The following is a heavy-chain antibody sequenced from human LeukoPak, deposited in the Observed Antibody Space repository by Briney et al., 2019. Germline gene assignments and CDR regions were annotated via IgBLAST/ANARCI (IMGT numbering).Heavy chain of an antibody. J-gene: IGHJ5*02. D-gene: IGHD2-2*01. CDR3: ARVVPAAITNWFDP. CDR2: MNPNSGNT. CDR1: GYTFTSYD. Sequence: GASVKVSCKASGYTFTSYDINWVRQATGQGLEWMGWMNPNSGNTGYAQKFQGRVTMTRNTSISTAYMELSSLRSEDTAVHYCARVVPAAITNWFDPWGQGTLVTVSS. V-gene: IGHV1-8*01.